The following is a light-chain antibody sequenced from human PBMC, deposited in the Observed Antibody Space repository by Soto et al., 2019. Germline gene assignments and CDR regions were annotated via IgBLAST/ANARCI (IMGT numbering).Light chain of an antibody. CDR3: MQALQTPIT. CDR2: LGS. Sequence: EIVMTQSPLSLPVTPGEPASISCRSSQSLLHSNGXXXLDWYLQKPGQSPQLLIYLGSNRASGVPDRFSGSGSGTDFTLKISRVEAEDVGVYYCMQALQTPITFGQGTRLEIK. CDR1: QSLLHSNGXXX. V-gene: IGKV2-28*01. J-gene: IGKJ5*01.